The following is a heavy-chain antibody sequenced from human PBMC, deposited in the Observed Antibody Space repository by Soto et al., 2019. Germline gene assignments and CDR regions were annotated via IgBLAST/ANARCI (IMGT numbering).Heavy chain of an antibody. V-gene: IGHV4-59*01. D-gene: IGHD6-13*01. CDR2: IYYSGST. CDR1: GGSISSYY. CDR3: ARLGQLVWSYFDY. J-gene: IGHJ4*02. Sequence: SETLSLTCTVSGGSISSYYWSWIRQPPGKGLEWIGYIYYSGSTNYNPSLKSRVTISVDTSKNQFSLKLSSVTAADTAVYYCARLGQLVWSYFDYWGQGTLVTVSS.